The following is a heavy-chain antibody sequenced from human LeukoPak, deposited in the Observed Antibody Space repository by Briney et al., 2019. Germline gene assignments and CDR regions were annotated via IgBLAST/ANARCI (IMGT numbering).Heavy chain of an antibody. V-gene: IGHV4-34*01. CDR2: INHSGST. CDR3: ARGVIGTDAFDI. D-gene: IGHD1-1*01. Sequence: SETLSLTCAVYGGSFSGYYWSWIRQPPGKGLEWIGEINHSGSTNDNPSLKSRVTISVDTSKNQFSLKLSSVTAADTAVYYCARGVIGTDAFDIWGQGTMVTVSS. CDR1: GGSFSGYY. J-gene: IGHJ3*02.